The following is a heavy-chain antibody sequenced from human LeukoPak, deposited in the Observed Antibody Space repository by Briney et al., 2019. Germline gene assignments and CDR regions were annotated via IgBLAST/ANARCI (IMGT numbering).Heavy chain of an antibody. CDR1: GYTFTSYY. CDR3: ARGWRTYGDYEEVDY. CDR2: INPSGGST. J-gene: IGHJ4*02. Sequence: ASVKVSCKASGYTFTSYYMHWVRQAPGQGLEWMGIINPSGGSTSYAQKFQGRVTMTRDTSTSTVYMELSSLRSEDTTVYYCARGWRTYGDYEEVDYWGQGTLVTVSS. D-gene: IGHD4-17*01. V-gene: IGHV1-46*01.